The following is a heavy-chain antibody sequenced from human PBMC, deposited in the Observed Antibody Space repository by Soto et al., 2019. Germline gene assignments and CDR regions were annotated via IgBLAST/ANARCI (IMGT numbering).Heavy chain of an antibody. Sequence: QVQLQESGPGLVKPSETLSLTCTVSGGSISSYYWSWIRQPPGKGLEWIGYIYYSGSTNYNPSLKSRVTISVDTSKNQFSLKLSSVTAADTAVYYCARAAGSGIGGMDVWGQGTTVTVSS. V-gene: IGHV4-59*01. D-gene: IGHD3-10*01. CDR1: GGSISSYY. CDR3: ARAAGSGIGGMDV. J-gene: IGHJ6*02. CDR2: IYYSGST.